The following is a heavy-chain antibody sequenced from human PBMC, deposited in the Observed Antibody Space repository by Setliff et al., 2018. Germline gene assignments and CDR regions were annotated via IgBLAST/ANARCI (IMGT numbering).Heavy chain of an antibody. CDR2: IYHSGST. CDR1: GYSISSGYY. CDR3: ASTIAAAGTAADY. V-gene: IGHV4-38-2*01. Sequence: LSLTCAVSGYSISSGYYWGWIRQSPGKGLEWIGSIYHSGSTYYNPSLKSRVTISVDTSKNQSSLKLSSVTAADTAVYYCASTIAAAGTAADYWGQGTLVTVSS. J-gene: IGHJ4*02. D-gene: IGHD6-13*01.